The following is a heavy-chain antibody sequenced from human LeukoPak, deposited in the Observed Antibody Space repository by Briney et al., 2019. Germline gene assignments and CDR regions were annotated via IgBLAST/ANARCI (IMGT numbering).Heavy chain of an antibody. Sequence: KPSETLSLTCTVSGRSISSYYWSWIRQPPGKGLEWIGYIYYSGSTNYNPSLKSRVTISVDTSKNQFSLKLSSVTAADTAVYYCARKSGSYRWFDPWGQGTLVTVSS. CDR1: GRSISSYY. D-gene: IGHD1-26*01. J-gene: IGHJ5*02. CDR3: ARKSGSYRWFDP. V-gene: IGHV4-59*01. CDR2: IYYSGST.